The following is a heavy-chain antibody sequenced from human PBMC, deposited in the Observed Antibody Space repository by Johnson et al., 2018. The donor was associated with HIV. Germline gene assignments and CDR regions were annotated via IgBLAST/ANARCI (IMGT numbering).Heavy chain of an antibody. J-gene: IGHJ3*02. Sequence: VQLMESGGGLLKPGGSLRLSCAASGFTFSNAWMSWVRQAPGKGLEWVGRIKSKTDGGTTDYAAPVKGRFTISRDDSKNTLYLQMTSLKTEDTAVYSCTTALGVAARRVDAFDIWGQGTMVTVSS. D-gene: IGHD6-6*01. V-gene: IGHV3-15*01. CDR2: IKSKTDGGTT. CDR3: TTALGVAARRVDAFDI. CDR1: GFTFSNAW.